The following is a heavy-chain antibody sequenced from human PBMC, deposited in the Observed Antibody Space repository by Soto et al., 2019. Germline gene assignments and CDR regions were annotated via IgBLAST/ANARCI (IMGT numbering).Heavy chain of an antibody. CDR1: GFTFSSYW. Sequence: ALRLACAASGFTFSSYWMHGVRQAPVKGLVWVSEIDSDGSRTNYADSVKGRFTISRDNAKNTLYLQMNSLRAEDTAVYYCASLSAQVDYWGQGPLVTV. D-gene: IGHD6-13*01. CDR3: ASLSAQVDY. CDR2: IDSDGSRT. V-gene: IGHV3-74*01. J-gene: IGHJ4*02.